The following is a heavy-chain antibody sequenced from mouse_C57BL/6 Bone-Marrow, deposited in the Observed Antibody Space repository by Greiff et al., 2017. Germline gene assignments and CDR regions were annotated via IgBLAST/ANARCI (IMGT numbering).Heavy chain of an antibody. Sequence: EVKLVESGGGLVKPGGSLKLSCAASGFTFSSYAMSWVRQTPEKRLEWVATISDGGSYTYYPDNVQGRFTISRDNTKNNLYLQVSHLKSEDTAMYYCARYYYSKGDFADWGQGTLVTVSA. CDR2: ISDGGSYT. V-gene: IGHV5-4*03. CDR3: ARYYYSKGDFAD. CDR1: GFTFSSYA. D-gene: IGHD2-5*01. J-gene: IGHJ3*01.